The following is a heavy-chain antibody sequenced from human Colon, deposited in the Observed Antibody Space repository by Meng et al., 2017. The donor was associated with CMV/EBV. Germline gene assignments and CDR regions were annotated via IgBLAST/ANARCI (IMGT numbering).Heavy chain of an antibody. V-gene: IGHV3-66*02. D-gene: IGHD2-21*01. CDR2: IYSGGST. Sequence: GESLKISCVTSGFTISSSYMAWIRQTPGKGLEWVALIYSGGSTYYADSVKGRLTISRDDSTDTLFLQMNNLQVEDTGLYYCARGPMIAEGVWGLGTLVTVSS. CDR3: ARGPMIAEGV. CDR1: GFTISSSY. J-gene: IGHJ4*02.